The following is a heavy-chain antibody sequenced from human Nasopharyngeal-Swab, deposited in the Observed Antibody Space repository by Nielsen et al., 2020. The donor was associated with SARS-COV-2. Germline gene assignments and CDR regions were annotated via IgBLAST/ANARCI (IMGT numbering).Heavy chain of an antibody. D-gene: IGHD3-16*01. Sequence: SETPSLTFAVYGGSLSGSYWSWIRQSPGKGLEWVGEVNHSGSTNYNPSLKSRVTISVDTSKNQFSLKMRSVTVADTAVYFCANWGHAFDIWGQGTMVTVSS. J-gene: IGHJ3*02. CDR3: ANWGHAFDI. V-gene: IGHV4-34*01. CDR1: GGSLSGSY. CDR2: VNHSGST.